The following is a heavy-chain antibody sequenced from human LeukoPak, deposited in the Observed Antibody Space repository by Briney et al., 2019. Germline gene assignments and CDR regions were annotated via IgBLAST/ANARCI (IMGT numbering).Heavy chain of an antibody. CDR2: IYYSGST. D-gene: IGHD6-13*01. CDR1: VGSIISSSTYY. V-gene: IGHV4-39*07. Sequence: SETLSLTCTVSVGSIISSSTYYWGWIRQPPGKGLEWIGSIYYSGSTYYSPSLKSRVAISVDTSKNQFSLKLSSVTAADTAVYYCAREQQLPGCFDYWGQGTLVTVSS. J-gene: IGHJ4*02. CDR3: AREQQLPGCFDY.